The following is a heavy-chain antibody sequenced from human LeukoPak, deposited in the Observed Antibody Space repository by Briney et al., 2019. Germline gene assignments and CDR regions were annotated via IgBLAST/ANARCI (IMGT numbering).Heavy chain of an antibody. CDR2: VSHGGDYT. V-gene: IGHV3-23*01. J-gene: IGHJ5*02. CDR1: GFTFSNYA. D-gene: IGHD2-2*01. CDR3: AKAIGQEVPAASRWYDP. Sequence: AGSLRLSCAASGFTFSNYAMTWVRQAPGKGLEWVATVSHGGDYTYHADSVKGRFTISRDNFKNTLYLQMNSLRVEDTAVYYCAKAIGQEVPAASRWYDPWGQGTLVTVSS.